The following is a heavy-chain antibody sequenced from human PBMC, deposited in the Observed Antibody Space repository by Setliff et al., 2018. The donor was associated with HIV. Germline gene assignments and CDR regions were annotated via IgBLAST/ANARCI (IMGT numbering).Heavy chain of an antibody. CDR3: ARDRSSWGTDAFDI. D-gene: IGHD6-13*01. Sequence: ASVKVSCKASGYTFTSYGISWVRQAPGQGLEWMGWISAYNGNTNYAQKLQGRVTMTTDTSTSTAYMGLRSLRSDDTAVYYCARDRSSWGTDAFDIWGQGTMVTVSS. J-gene: IGHJ3*02. CDR2: ISAYNGNT. CDR1: GYTFTSYG. V-gene: IGHV1-18*01.